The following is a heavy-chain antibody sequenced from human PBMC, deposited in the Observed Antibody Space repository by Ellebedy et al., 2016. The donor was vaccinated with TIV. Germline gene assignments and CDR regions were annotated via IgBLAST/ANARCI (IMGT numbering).Heavy chain of an antibody. V-gene: IGHV1-69*13. J-gene: IGHJ4*02. D-gene: IGHD1-26*01. CDR2: IIPIFGPA. Sequence: AASVKVSCKASGGTFSSYVFSWVRQAPGQGLEWMGGIIPIFGPANYAQKFQDRVTITADESTSTAYMELSSLRSEDTAVYYCTRDSRVGATVDYWGQGTLVTVSS. CDR3: TRDSRVGATVDY. CDR1: GGTFSSYV.